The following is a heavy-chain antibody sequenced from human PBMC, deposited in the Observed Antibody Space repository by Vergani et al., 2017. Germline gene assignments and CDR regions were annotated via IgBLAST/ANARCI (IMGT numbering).Heavy chain of an antibody. D-gene: IGHD5-24*01. Sequence: QLQLQESGPGLLKPSETLSLTCVVSGGSVNNDSYFWGWIRRAPGKGLEHIASVYYLGNPYYNPSVKSRVSVSVDTSKNQFSLKLSYVTAADTAVYYCVRHGYRSVIDWFDPWSQGTLVTVS. CDR1: GGSVNNDSYF. CDR3: VRHGYRSVIDWFDP. J-gene: IGHJ5*02. V-gene: IGHV4-39*01. CDR2: VYYLGNP.